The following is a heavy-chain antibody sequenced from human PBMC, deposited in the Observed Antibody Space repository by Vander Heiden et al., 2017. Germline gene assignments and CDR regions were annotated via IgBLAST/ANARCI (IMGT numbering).Heavy chain of an antibody. CDR1: GGSINYAY. CDR2: IYSSGTT. V-gene: IGHV4-59*01. Sequence: QLHLQESGPGLVTPSETLSLTCTVSGGSINYAYWNWIRQSPGKGLEWIGYIYSSGTTDYNPSLKSRITISLDTPKNQFSLSLTSVTAADTAVYYCARVNEYGDYYFDYWGPGTLVTVSS. J-gene: IGHJ4*02. D-gene: IGHD4-17*01. CDR3: ARVNEYGDYYFDY.